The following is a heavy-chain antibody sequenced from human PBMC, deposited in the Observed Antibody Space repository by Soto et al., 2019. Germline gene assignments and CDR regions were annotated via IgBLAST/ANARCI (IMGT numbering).Heavy chain of an antibody. Sequence: SQTLSLTFAISGDSVSSNSAAWNWIRQSPSRGLEWLGRTYYRSKWYNDYAVSVKSRVTINPDTSKNQFSLQLNSVTPEDTAVYYCARAIAAAGPLPFDYWGQGTLVTVSS. CDR3: ARAIAAAGPLPFDY. V-gene: IGHV6-1*01. J-gene: IGHJ4*02. D-gene: IGHD6-13*01. CDR1: GDSVSSNSAA. CDR2: TYYRSKWYN.